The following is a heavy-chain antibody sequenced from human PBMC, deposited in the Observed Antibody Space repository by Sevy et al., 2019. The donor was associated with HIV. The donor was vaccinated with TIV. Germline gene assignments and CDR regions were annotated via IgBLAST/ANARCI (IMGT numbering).Heavy chain of an antibody. Sequence: ASVKVSSKASGYTFTSYGISWVRQAPGQGLEWMGWISAYNGNTNYALKLQGRVTMTTDTSTSTAYMELRSLRSDDTAVYYCARDFDPHPRTVTTGQHWGQGTLVTVSS. CDR2: ISAYNGNT. CDR1: GYTFTSYG. CDR3: ARDFDPHPRTVTTGQH. D-gene: IGHD4-4*01. V-gene: IGHV1-18*01. J-gene: IGHJ1*01.